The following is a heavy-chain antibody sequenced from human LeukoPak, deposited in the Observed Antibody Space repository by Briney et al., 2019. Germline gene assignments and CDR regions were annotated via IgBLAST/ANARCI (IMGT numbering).Heavy chain of an antibody. V-gene: IGHV3-48*02. Sequence: GGSLRLSCAASGFTFSSYSMNWVRQAPGKGLEWVSYISSSSSTIYYADSVKGRFTISRDNAKNSLYLQMNSLRDEDTAVYYCARVDYGNYYYYYGVDVWGQGTTVTVSS. D-gene: IGHD4-17*01. J-gene: IGHJ6*02. CDR1: GFTFSSYS. CDR3: ARVDYGNYYYYYGVDV. CDR2: ISSSSSTI.